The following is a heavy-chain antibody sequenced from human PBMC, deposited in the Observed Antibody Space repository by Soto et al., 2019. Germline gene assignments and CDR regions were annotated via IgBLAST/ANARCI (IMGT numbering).Heavy chain of an antibody. CDR1: GFNVNSDY. CDR2: IYSGETT. J-gene: IGHJ4*02. V-gene: IGHV3-53*01. Sequence: GGSLRLSCAASGFNVNSDYMNWVRQTPGKGLEWVASIYSGETTYYADSVRGRFTISSDKSKNTLYFQLSSLRIEDTSVYYCTRDGRGLGRLSLFEYWGQGVLVTVSS. CDR3: TRDGRGLGRLSLFEY. D-gene: IGHD2-21*02.